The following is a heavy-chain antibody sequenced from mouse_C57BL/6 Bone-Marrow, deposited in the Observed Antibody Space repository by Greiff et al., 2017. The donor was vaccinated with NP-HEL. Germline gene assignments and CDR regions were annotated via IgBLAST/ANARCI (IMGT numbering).Heavy chain of an antibody. D-gene: IGHD3-2*02. J-gene: IGHJ4*01. CDR3: AKTAQATGYYAMDD. V-gene: IGHV1-22*01. Sequence: VQLQQSGPELVKPGASVKMSCKASGYTFTDYNMHWVKQSHGKSLEWIGYINPNNGGTSYNQKFKGKATLTVNKSSSTAYMELRSLTSEDSAVYYCAKTAQATGYYAMDDWGQGTSVTVSS. CDR1: GYTFTDYN. CDR2: INPNNGGT.